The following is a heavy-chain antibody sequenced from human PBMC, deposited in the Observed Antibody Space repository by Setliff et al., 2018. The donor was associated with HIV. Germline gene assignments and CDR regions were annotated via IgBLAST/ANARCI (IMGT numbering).Heavy chain of an antibody. CDR2: INHSGST. CDR3: TVYNTGSSKDHY. V-gene: IGHV4-34*01. CDR1: GGSFSSYX. D-gene: IGHD2-8*02. Sequence: SETLSLTCAVYGGSFSSYXXXWIRQPPGKGLEWIGEINHSGSTAYNPSLKSRVTISVDTSKNQFSLKLNSVTAADTAVYYCTVYNTGSSKDHYWGQGTPVTVSS. J-gene: IGHJ4*02.